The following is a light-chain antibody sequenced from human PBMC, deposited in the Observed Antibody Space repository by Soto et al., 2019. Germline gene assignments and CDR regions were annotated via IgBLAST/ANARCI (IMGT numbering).Light chain of an antibody. Sequence: DIQVTQSPSSLSASVGDRVTITCRASQSINTYLTWYQQKPGKAPKLLIYNASNLQRGVPYSFRGSGSGTDFTLTISGLEPEHFATYYCQQTYTTLSFRGGTKVEI. CDR2: NAS. J-gene: IGKJ4*01. CDR3: QQTYTTLS. V-gene: IGKV1-39*01. CDR1: QSINTY.